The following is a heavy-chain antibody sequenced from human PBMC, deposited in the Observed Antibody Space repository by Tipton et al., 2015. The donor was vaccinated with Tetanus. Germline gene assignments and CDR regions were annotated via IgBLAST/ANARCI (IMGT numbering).Heavy chain of an antibody. CDR1: GFTFSGYG. D-gene: IGHD1-1*01. Sequence: QLVQSGGGVVQPGRSLRLSCAASGFTFSGYGMQWVRQAPGKGLEWVANINQGGSEKDYVDSVKGRFTISRDNADNSLYLEMNSLRAEDTAVYYCARENWMTTPFNNWFDPWGQGTLVSVSA. V-gene: IGHV3-7*01. J-gene: IGHJ5*02. CDR2: INQGGSEK. CDR3: ARENWMTTPFNNWFDP.